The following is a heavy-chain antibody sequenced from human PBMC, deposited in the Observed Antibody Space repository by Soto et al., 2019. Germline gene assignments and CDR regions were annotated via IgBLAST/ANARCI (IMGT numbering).Heavy chain of an antibody. J-gene: IGHJ3*02. D-gene: IGHD3-22*01. CDR3: AREYDSSGYGYDAFDI. CDR2: ISYDGRNK. CDR1: GFIFSTYA. V-gene: IGHV3-30*04. Sequence: QVQLVESGGGVVQPGRSLRLSCAASGFIFSTYAMHWVRQAPGKGLEWVTFISYDGRNKYYADSVKDRFTISRDNSKNTLYLLMNSLRTDDTAVYYCAREYDSSGYGYDAFDICGQGTMVTVSS.